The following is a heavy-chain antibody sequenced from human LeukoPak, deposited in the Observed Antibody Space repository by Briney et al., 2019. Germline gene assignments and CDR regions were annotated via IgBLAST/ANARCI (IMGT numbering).Heavy chain of an antibody. V-gene: IGHV4-38-2*02. D-gene: IGHD3-10*01. CDR2: IYHSGST. J-gene: IGHJ3*02. CDR1: GYSISSGNY. CDR3: ARDGSSGLYDAFDI. Sequence: SETLSLTCSVSGYSISSGNYWGWIRLPPGKGLQWIGSIYHSGSTYYNPSLKSRVTISVDTSKNQFSLKLSSVTAADTAVYYCARDGSSGLYDAFDIWGQGTMVTVSS.